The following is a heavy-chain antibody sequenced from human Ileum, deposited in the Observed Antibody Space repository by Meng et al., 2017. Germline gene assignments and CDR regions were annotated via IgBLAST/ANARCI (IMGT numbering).Heavy chain of an antibody. J-gene: IGHJ4*02. Sequence: GESLKISCVGSGLTFGSYAMSWVRQAPGKELEWVSAISGSDATTYYADSVKGRFTISRDNSKNTLYLHMNSLRAEDTAVYFCAKDNYTSSWVPFDFWGQGTLVTVSS. CDR1: GLTFGSYA. CDR2: ISGSDATT. V-gene: IGHV3-23*01. CDR3: AKDNYTSSWVPFDF. D-gene: IGHD6-13*01.